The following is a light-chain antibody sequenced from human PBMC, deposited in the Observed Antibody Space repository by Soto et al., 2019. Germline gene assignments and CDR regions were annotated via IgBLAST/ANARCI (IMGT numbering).Light chain of an antibody. CDR3: GTWDSSLSAGYV. Sequence: QSVLTQPPSVSAAPGQKVTISCSGSSYNIGNNYVPWYQQLPGTAPNLLIYDNNKRPSAIPDRFSGSKSGTSAPLRINGLQTGDEADYYCGTWDSSLSAGYVFGTGTKVTVL. CDR1: SYNIGNNY. V-gene: IGLV1-51*01. J-gene: IGLJ1*01. CDR2: DNN.